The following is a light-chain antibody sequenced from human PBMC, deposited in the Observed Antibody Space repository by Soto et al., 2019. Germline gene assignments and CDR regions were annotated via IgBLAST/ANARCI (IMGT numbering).Light chain of an antibody. CDR1: QSISSN. Sequence: EIVMTQSPATLSMSPGERGTLSCRASQSISSNLAWYQQKPGQAPRLLIYGASTRATSVPARFSGSGSGTEFTLTISSLQSGDFGVYYCQQYNNWPRTFGQGTKVDIK. V-gene: IGKV3-15*01. J-gene: IGKJ1*01. CDR3: QQYNNWPRT. CDR2: GAS.